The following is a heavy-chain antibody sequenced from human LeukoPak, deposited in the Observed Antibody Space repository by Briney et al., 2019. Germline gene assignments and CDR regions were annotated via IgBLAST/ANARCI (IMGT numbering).Heavy chain of an antibody. CDR1: GFSVSSHW. CDR3: ASFGISWRSSY. J-gene: IGHJ4*02. V-gene: IGHV3-74*01. Sequence: GGSLRLSCAASGFSVSSHWVHWVRQAPGKGLVWVSRISDDGSYTSNVDSVKGRFTISRDNVNNMLYLHMNSLRAEDTAVYYCASFGISWRSSYWGQGTLVTVSS. CDR2: ISDDGSYT. D-gene: IGHD2-21*01.